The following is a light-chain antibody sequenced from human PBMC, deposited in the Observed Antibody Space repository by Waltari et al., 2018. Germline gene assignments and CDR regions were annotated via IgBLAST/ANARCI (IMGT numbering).Light chain of an antibody. Sequence: DIVMTQSPDSLAVSLGERAPINCKSSQSVFYSSTNKNYLAWYQQKPGKPPKLLFYWASTRESGVPDRFSGGGSGTDFTLTISSLQAEDVAVYYCQQYFMTPTFGQGTGVEIK. CDR1: QSVFYSSTNKNY. CDR2: WAS. CDR3: QQYFMTPT. J-gene: IGKJ1*01. V-gene: IGKV4-1*01.